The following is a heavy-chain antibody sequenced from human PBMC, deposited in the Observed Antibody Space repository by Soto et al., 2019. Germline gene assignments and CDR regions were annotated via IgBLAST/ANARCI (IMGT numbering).Heavy chain of an antibody. CDR3: AGTKYSSSWYRQYNWFDP. D-gene: IGHD6-13*01. V-gene: IGHV5-10-1*01. CDR1: GYSFTSYW. Sequence: PGESLKISCKGSGYSFTSYWISWVRQMPGKGLEWMGRIDPSDSYTNYSPSFQGHVTISADKSISTAYLQWSSLKASDTAMYYCAGTKYSSSWYRQYNWFDPWGQGTLVTVSS. J-gene: IGHJ5*02. CDR2: IDPSDSYT.